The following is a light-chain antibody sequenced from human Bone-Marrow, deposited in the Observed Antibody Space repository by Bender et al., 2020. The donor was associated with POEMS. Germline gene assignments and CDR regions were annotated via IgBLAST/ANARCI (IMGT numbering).Light chain of an antibody. CDR1: SSDVGSYNR. CDR2: EDS. V-gene: IGLV2-23*01. CDR3: CSYAGSSTFDVM. Sequence: QSALTQPASVSGSPGQSITISCTGTSSDVGSYNRVSWYQQHPGKAPKLMIYEDSQRPSWVSNRFSGSKSGNTASLTISGLQADDEADYYCCSYAGSSTFDVMFGGGTKLTVL. J-gene: IGLJ3*02.